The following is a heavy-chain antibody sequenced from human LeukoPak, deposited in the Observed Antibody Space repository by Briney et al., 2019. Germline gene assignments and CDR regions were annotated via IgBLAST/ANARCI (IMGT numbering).Heavy chain of an antibody. CDR3: ARSVELVRGHFDF. CDR1: GYTFTSYD. CDR2: MNPNSGNT. D-gene: IGHD1-1*01. J-gene: IGHJ4*02. Sequence: ASVKVSCKASGYTFTSYDINWVRQATGQGLEWMGWMNPNSGNTGYAQKFQGRVTMTRNTSISTAYMELSSLRSEDTAVYYCARSVELVRGHFDFWGQGTLVTVSS. V-gene: IGHV1-8*01.